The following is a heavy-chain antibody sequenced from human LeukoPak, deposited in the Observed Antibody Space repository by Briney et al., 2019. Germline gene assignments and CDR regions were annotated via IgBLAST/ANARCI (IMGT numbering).Heavy chain of an antibody. J-gene: IGHJ3*02. CDR3: ARDQFSHGDAFHM. V-gene: IGHV1-18*01. D-gene: IGHD5-24*01. CDR2: ISPYNGET. CDR1: GYTFTSYG. Sequence: ASVKVSCKASGYTFTSYGINWVRQAPGQGLEWLGWISPYNGETTYAQIFQGRVTSTTDTSTNTVYMDLRSLRPDDTAVYFCARDQFSHGDAFHMWGQGTMVTVSS.